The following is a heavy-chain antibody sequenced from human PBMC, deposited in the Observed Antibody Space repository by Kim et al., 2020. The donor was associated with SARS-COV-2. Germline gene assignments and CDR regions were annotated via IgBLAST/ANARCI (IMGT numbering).Heavy chain of an antibody. D-gene: IGHD2-2*01. J-gene: IGHJ4*02. CDR2: ISGSGGST. Sequence: GGSLRLSCAASGFAFSSYAMTWVRQAPGKGLEWVSGISGSGGSTYYADSVKGRFTISRDNSKNTLYLQMGSLRAEDTAVYYCAKVSRTSCTTTNCQYYDYWGQGTLVTVSS. CDR1: GFAFSSYA. CDR3: AKVSRTSCTTTNCQYYDY. V-gene: IGHV3-23*01.